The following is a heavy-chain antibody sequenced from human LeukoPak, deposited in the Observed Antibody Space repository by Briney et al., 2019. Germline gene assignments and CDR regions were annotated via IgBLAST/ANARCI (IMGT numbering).Heavy chain of an antibody. Sequence: PGESLQISCGASGFSFSSYWMHWVRQAPGKGLMWVSRVNNDGSSTTYADSVEGRFTISRDNARSTLYLQMNSLGAEDTAVYYCARSSYPYYFDYWGQGTLVTVSS. CDR2: VNNDGSST. CDR1: GFSFSSYW. D-gene: IGHD6-19*01. J-gene: IGHJ4*02. CDR3: ARSSYPYYFDY. V-gene: IGHV3-74*01.